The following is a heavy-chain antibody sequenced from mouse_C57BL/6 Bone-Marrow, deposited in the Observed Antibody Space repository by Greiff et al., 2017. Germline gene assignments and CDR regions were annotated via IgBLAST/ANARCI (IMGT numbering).Heavy chain of an antibody. CDR1: GYTFTSYW. CDR3: IYDGYYEDAMDY. Sequence: VQLQQPGAELVKPGASVKLSCKASGYTFTSYWMHWVKQRPGQGLEWIGMIHPNSGSTNYNEKFKSKATLTVDKSSSTAYMQLSSLTSEDSAVYYCIYDGYYEDAMDYWGQGTSVTVSS. D-gene: IGHD2-3*01. V-gene: IGHV1-64*01. J-gene: IGHJ4*01. CDR2: IHPNSGST.